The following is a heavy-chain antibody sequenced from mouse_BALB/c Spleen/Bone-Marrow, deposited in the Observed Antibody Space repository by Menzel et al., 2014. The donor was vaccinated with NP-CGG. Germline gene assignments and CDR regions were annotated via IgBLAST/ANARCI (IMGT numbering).Heavy chain of an antibody. CDR1: GYTFTDYA. V-gene: IGHV1-67*01. J-gene: IGHJ3*01. Sequence: QVHVKQSGPELVRPGVSVKISCKGSGYTFTDYAMHWVKQSHAKSLEWIGVISTYSGNTNYNQKFKGKATMTVDKSSSTAYMELARFTSEDSAIYYCARWYNWDAFAYWGQGTLVTVSA. CDR2: ISTYSGNT. CDR3: ARWYNWDAFAY. D-gene: IGHD4-1*01.